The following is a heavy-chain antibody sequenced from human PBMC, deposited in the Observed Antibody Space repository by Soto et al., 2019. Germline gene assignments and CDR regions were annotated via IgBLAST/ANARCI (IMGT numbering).Heavy chain of an antibody. CDR1: GGTFSSYR. J-gene: IGHJ4*02. V-gene: IGHV1-69*01. D-gene: IGHD6-13*01. Sequence: QVQLVQSGAEVKKPGSSVKVSCKASGGTFSSYRINWVRQAPGQGLEWVGGIVPIYRTADYAQKFQGRVTIPADESARTSYMELRSLKSQDTAGYYCVRDSGAKLSSSWGQGTLVTVSS. CDR2: IVPIYRTA. CDR3: VRDSGAKLSSS.